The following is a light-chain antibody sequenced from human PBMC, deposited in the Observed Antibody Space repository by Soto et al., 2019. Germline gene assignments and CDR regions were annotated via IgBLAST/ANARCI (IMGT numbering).Light chain of an antibody. J-gene: IGLJ1*01. Sequence: QSALTQPASVSGSPGQSITISCTGTSSDVGGYNYVSWYQQHPGKAPKLMIYEVSNRPSGVYNRFSGSKSGNTASLTISGLQAEDEADYYCSSYPSSSTPYVFGTGTKLTVL. CDR2: EVS. V-gene: IGLV2-14*01. CDR3: SSYPSSSTPYV. CDR1: SSDVGGYNY.